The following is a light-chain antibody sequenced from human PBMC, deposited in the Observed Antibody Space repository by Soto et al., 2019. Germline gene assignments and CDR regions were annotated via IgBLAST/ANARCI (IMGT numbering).Light chain of an antibody. V-gene: IGKV4-1*01. J-gene: IGKJ1*01. Sequence: DIVMTQSPDSLAVSLGEMATINCKSSQIVLSSSSNKTLLTWYQQKPGQPPKLLFYWASTRESGVPDRFSGSWSGTDFTLTISSLQAEDVAVYYCHQAYNSPYTFGQGTKV. CDR2: WAS. CDR3: HQAYNSPYT. CDR1: QIVLSSSSNKTL.